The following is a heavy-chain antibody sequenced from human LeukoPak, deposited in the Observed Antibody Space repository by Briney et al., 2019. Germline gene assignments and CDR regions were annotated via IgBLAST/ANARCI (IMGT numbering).Heavy chain of an antibody. CDR1: GGSISSGGYS. CDR2: IYHSGST. V-gene: IGHV4-30-2*01. D-gene: IGHD2-15*01. CDR3: ARHGEYCSGGSCYHFDP. Sequence: SETLSLTCAVSGGSISSGGYSWSWIRQPPGKGLEWIGYIYHSGSTYYNPSLKSRVTISVDTSKNQFSLKLSSVTAADTAVYYCARHGEYCSGGSCYHFDPWGQGTLVTVSS. J-gene: IGHJ5*02.